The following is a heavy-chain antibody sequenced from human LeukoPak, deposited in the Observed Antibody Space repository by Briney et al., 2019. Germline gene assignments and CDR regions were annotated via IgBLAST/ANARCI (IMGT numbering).Heavy chain of an antibody. J-gene: IGHJ4*02. Sequence: SGGSLRLSCAASGFTFSTYGMHWVRQAPGKGLEWVALISSDGNNKYYTDSVKGRFTISRDNSKNMLYLQVYSLILEDTGVYYCARDKQYYFDYLGQGTLVTDSS. D-gene: IGHD6-19*01. CDR3: ARDKQYYFDY. CDR2: ISSDGNNK. V-gene: IGHV3-30*19. CDR1: GFTFSTYG.